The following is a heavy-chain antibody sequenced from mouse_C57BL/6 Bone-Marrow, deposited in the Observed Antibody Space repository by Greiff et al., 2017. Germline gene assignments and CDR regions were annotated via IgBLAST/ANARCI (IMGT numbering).Heavy chain of an antibody. CDR2: IDPENGDT. D-gene: IGHD2-9*01. CDR3: TTPSYYGYAWFAY. CDR1: GFNIKDDY. V-gene: IGHV14-4*01. J-gene: IGHJ3*01. Sequence: VQLKESGAELVRPGASVKLSCTASGFNIKDDYMHWVKQRPEQGLEWIGWIDPENGDTEYASKFQGKATITADTSSNTAYLQLSSLTSEDTAVYYCTTPSYYGYAWFAYWGQGTLVTVSA.